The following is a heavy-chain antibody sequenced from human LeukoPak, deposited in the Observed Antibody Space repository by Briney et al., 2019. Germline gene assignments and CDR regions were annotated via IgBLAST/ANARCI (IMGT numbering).Heavy chain of an antibody. CDR3: ARSYDFWSGYYGWFDP. J-gene: IGHJ5*02. D-gene: IGHD3-3*01. CDR1: GGSISSYY. V-gene: IGHV4-59*01. CDR2: IYNSGST. Sequence: PPETLSLTCTVSGGSISSYYWSWIRQPPGKGLEWIGYIYNSGSTNYNTCLKSRVTISVDTSKNQFSLKLSSVTAADTAVYYCARSYDFWSGYYGWFDPWGQGTLVTV.